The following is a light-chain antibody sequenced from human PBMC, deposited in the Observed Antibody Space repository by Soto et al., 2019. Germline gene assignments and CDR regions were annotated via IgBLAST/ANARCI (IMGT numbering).Light chain of an antibody. Sequence: QSALTQPASLSGSPGQSITISCTGTSSDVGSYNLVSWYQQHPGKAPKLMIYEGSKRPSGVSNRFSGSKSGDTASLTISGLQAEDEADYYCYSYRGYYTRVFGTGTKVTVL. CDR1: SSDVGSYNL. CDR3: YSYRGYYTRV. V-gene: IGLV2-14*02. CDR2: EGS. J-gene: IGLJ1*01.